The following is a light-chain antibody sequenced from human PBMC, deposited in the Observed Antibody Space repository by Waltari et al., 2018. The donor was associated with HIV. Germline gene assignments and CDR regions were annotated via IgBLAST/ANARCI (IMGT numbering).Light chain of an antibody. V-gene: IGLV2-14*01. CDR1: RSNVGRYDY. CDR3: SSYTSISTLV. Sequence: QSALTQPASASGSPGQSITISCTGTRSNVGRYDYVSWYQQHPGKAPKFMIYEVSNRPSGVSNRFSGSKSGNTASLTISGLQAEDEADYYCSSYTSISTLVFGGGTKLTVL. CDR2: EVS. J-gene: IGLJ3*02.